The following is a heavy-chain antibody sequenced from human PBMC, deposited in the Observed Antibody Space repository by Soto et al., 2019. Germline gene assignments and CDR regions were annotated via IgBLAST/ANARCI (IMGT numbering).Heavy chain of an antibody. CDR3: ARISGRFGASHFDF. J-gene: IGHJ4*02. V-gene: IGHV2-26*01. CDR1: GFSLTNVQKG. D-gene: IGHD3-10*01. CDR2: ILSDVEQ. Sequence: QVTLKESGPVLVQATETLTLTCNVSGFSLTNVQKGVACIRQPPGKALEWLAHILSDVEQSYKSSLKKRLTISQDTSKRQVVLVMTNVEPVDTATYYCARISGRFGASHFDFWGQGSSVIVSS.